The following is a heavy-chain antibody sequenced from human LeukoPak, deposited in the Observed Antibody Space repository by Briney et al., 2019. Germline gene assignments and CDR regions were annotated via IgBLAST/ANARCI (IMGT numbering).Heavy chain of an antibody. CDR1: GFTFSDYY. J-gene: IGHJ3*02. Sequence: PGGSLRLSCAASGFTFSDYYMSWIRQAPGKGLEWASYISSSSSYTNYADSVKGRFTISRDNAKNSLYLQMNSLRAEDTAVYYCARMARGVITFDIWGQGTMVTVSS. V-gene: IGHV3-11*03. CDR2: ISSSSSYT. D-gene: IGHD3-10*01. CDR3: ARMARGVITFDI.